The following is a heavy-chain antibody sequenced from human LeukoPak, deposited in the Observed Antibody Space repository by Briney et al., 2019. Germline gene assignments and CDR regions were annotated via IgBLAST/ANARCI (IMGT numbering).Heavy chain of an antibody. D-gene: IGHD1-26*01. CDR2: INPNSGGT. Sequence: ASVKVSCKPSGYTFTGYYIHWVRQAPGQGLEWMGWINPNSGGTNYAQKFQGRVTMTSDTSTSTVNMELSSLRPEDTAVYYCASHKTWELPAYWGQGTLVTVSS. CDR1: GYTFTGYY. V-gene: IGHV1-2*02. J-gene: IGHJ4*02. CDR3: ASHKTWELPAY.